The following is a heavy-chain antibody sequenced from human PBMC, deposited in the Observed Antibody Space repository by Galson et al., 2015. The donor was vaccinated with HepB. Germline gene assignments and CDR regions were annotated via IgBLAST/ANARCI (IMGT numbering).Heavy chain of an antibody. D-gene: IGHD5-24*01. V-gene: IGHV3-48*01. J-gene: IGHJ5*02. CDR2: ISSSSSTI. CDR1: GFTFSSYS. Sequence: SLRLSCAASGFTFSSYSMNWVRQAPGKGLEWVSYISSSSSTIYYADSVKSRFTISRDNAKNSLYLQMNSLRAEDTAVYYCARNSRDGYNWMSWGQGTLVTVSS. CDR3: ARNSRDGYNWMS.